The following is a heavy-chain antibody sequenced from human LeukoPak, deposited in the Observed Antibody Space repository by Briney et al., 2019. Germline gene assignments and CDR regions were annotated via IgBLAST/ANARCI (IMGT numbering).Heavy chain of an antibody. V-gene: IGHV3-48*01. CDR1: GFTFPTYH. CDR2: INSGSDII. Sequence: PGGSLTLSCAASGFTFPTYHMVWVRQSPGKGLEWLAYINSGSDIIYYADSVKGRFTISRDNAKNSLYLEMISLRAEDTAVYFCARGRGYCSRTTCWYFDYWGQGTLVTVSS. CDR3: ARGRGYCSRTTCWYFDY. D-gene: IGHD2-2*01. J-gene: IGHJ4*02.